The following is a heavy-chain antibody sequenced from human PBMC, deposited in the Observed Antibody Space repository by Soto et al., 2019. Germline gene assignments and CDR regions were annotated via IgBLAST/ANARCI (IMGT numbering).Heavy chain of an antibody. CDR1: GFTFGDYA. Sequence: PGGSLRLSCTASGFTFGDYAMSWVRQAPGKGLEWVGFIRSKAYGGTTEYAASVKGRFTISRDDSKSIAYLQMNGLKTEDTAVYYCTRDYGDYEGDFDYWGQGTLVTVSS. D-gene: IGHD4-17*01. J-gene: IGHJ4*02. V-gene: IGHV3-49*04. CDR2: IRSKAYGGTT. CDR3: TRDYGDYEGDFDY.